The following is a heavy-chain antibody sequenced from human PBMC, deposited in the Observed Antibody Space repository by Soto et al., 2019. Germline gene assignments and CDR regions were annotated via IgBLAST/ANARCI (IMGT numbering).Heavy chain of an antibody. CDR3: AKDSSSGSSGYYYYGMDV. J-gene: IGHJ6*02. CDR1: GFTFSSYD. CDR2: IGTAGDT. D-gene: IGHD6-19*01. V-gene: IGHV3-13*01. Sequence: PGGSLRLSCAASGFTFSSYDMHWVRQATGKGLEWVSAIGTAGDTYYPGSVKGRFTISRENAKNSLYLQMNSLRAEDTAVYYCAKDSSSGSSGYYYYGMDVWGQGTTVTVSS.